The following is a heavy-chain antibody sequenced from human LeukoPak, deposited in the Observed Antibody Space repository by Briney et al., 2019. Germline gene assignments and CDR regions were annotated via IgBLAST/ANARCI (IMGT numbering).Heavy chain of an antibody. CDR3: ARLGYYDSRDY. CDR2: IYHSGST. Sequence: SETLSLTCTVSGGSISSSDYYWGWIRQPPGRGLEWIGSIYHSGSTYYNPSLKSRVTISVDTSKNQFSLKLSSVTAADTAVYYCARLGYYDSRDYWGQGTLVTVSS. D-gene: IGHD3-22*01. V-gene: IGHV4-39*07. J-gene: IGHJ4*02. CDR1: GGSISSSDYY.